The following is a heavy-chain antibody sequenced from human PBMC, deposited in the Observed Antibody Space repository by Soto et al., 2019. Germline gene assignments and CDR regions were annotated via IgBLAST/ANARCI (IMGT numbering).Heavy chain of an antibody. V-gene: IGHV1-24*01. D-gene: IGHD3-3*01. CDR3: ATSYESVVDFWSGSPYGMDV. J-gene: IGHJ6*02. CDR1: GYTLTELS. Sequence: GASVKVSCKVSGYTLTELSMHWVRQAPGKGLEWMGGFDPEDGETIYAQKFQGRVTMTEDTSTDTAYMELSSLRSEDTAVYYCATSYESVVDFWSGSPYGMDVWGQGTTVTVSS. CDR2: FDPEDGET.